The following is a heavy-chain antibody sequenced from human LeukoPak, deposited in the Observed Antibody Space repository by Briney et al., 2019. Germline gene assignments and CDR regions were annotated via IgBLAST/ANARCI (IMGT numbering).Heavy chain of an antibody. CDR2: IRYDGNNK. J-gene: IGHJ4*02. CDR1: GFTFSTYG. CDR3: ARIFGVVTVEY. D-gene: IGHD3-3*01. Sequence: GGSLRLSCTASGFTFSTYGMHWVRQAPGKGLEWVAFIRYDGNNKYYADSVKGRFTISRDNSKNTLYLQMNSLRAEDTAVYYCARIFGVVTVEYWGQGTLVTVSS. V-gene: IGHV3-30*02.